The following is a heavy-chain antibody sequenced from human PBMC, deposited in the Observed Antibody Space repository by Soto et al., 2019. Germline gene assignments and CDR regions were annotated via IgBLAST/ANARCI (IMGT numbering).Heavy chain of an antibody. V-gene: IGHV1-18*01. CDR3: ARVVPGAEAWFGP. CDR1: GYTFSNYG. CDR2: ISLYSDGT. J-gene: IGHJ5*02. Sequence: AAVKVSCKTSGYTFSNYGITWVRQAPGQPLEWLGWISLYSDGTSYAQKFRGRVSMTTDTSTTTAYMELRSLRSDDTAVYYCARVVPGAEAWFGPWGQGTLVTVSS.